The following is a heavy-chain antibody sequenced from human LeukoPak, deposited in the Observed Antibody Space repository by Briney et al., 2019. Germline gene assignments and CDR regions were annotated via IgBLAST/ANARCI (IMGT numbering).Heavy chain of an antibody. CDR1: RFAFTSYS. V-gene: IGHV3-48*04. D-gene: IGHD4-17*01. Sequence: GGSLRLSCATSRFAFTSYSMNWVRQAPGKGLEWISHISASGDIKEYADFLRGRFTISRDNARKSLYLEMNSLRAEDTAVYYCGIPVTKDDYYYNMDVWGQGTTVAVS. CDR2: ISASGDIK. CDR3: GIPVTKDDYYYNMDV. J-gene: IGHJ6*03.